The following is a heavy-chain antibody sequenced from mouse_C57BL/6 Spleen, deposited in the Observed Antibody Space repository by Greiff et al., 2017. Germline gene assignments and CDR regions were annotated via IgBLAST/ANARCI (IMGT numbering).Heavy chain of an antibody. Sequence: EVQRVESGGGLEQPGGSMKLSCAASGFTFSDAWMDWVRQSPEKGLEWVAEIRNKANNHATYYAESVKGRFTISRDDSKSSVYLQMNSLRAEDTGIYYCTRNYDDAMDYWGQGTSGTVSS. V-gene: IGHV6-6*01. J-gene: IGHJ4*01. CDR3: TRNYDDAMDY. CDR1: GFTFSDAW. CDR2: IRNKANNHAT. D-gene: IGHD2-4*01.